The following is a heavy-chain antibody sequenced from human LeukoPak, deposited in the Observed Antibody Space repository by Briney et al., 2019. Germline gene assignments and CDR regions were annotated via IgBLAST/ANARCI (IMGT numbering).Heavy chain of an antibody. CDR1: GGSISSSSYY. CDR2: IYYSGST. D-gene: IGHD3-16*02. CDR3: ARASTPTFGGVIVRFPPRYYYMDV. Sequence: PSETLSLTCTVSGGSISSSSYYWGWIRQPPGKGLEWIGSIYYSGSTYYNPSLKSRVTISVDTSKNQFSLKLSSVTAADTAVYYCARASTPTFGGVIVRFPPRYYYMDVWGKGTTVTVSS. V-gene: IGHV4-39*07. J-gene: IGHJ6*03.